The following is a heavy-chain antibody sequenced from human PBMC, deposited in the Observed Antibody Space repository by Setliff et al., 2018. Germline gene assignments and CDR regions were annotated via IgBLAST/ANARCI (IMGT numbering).Heavy chain of an antibody. CDR2: IFYSGRT. D-gene: IGHD3-16*01. Sequence: SETLSLTCTVSGASINNINYYWGLIRQPPGQGLEWVGSIFYSGRTFYNPSLKSRNTIFVDTSKNQLCLTLSSVTAADTAVYYCARHPNYVWGRPIDYWGQGTLVTVSS. J-gene: IGHJ4*02. V-gene: IGHV4-39*01. CDR3: ARHPNYVWGRPIDY. CDR1: GASINNINYY.